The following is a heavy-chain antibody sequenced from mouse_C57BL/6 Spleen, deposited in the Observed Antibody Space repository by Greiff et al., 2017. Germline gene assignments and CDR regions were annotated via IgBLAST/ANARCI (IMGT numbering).Heavy chain of an antibody. CDR1: GYTFTSYG. Sequence: VMLVESGAELARPGASVKLSCKASGYTFTSYGISWVKQRTGQGLEWLGEIYPRSGNTYYNEKFKGKATLTADKSSSTAYMELRSLTSEDSAVYFCARAGIYYGNYVDAMDYWGQGTSVTVSS. CDR2: IYPRSGNT. V-gene: IGHV1-81*01. D-gene: IGHD2-1*01. J-gene: IGHJ4*01. CDR3: ARAGIYYGNYVDAMDY.